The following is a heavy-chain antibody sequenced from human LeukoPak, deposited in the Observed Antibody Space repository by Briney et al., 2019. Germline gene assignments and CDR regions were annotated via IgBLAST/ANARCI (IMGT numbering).Heavy chain of an antibody. V-gene: IGHV3-64*02. CDR3: ARGGGRYDAPFDY. J-gene: IGHJ4*02. Sequence: GGSLRLSCAASGFTFSSYAMHWVRQAPGKGLEYVSAISSNGGSTYYADSVKGRFTISRDNSKNTLSLQMGSLRAEDMAVYYCARGGGRYDAPFDYWGQGTLVTVSS. CDR1: GFTFSSYA. CDR2: ISSNGGST. D-gene: IGHD5-12*01.